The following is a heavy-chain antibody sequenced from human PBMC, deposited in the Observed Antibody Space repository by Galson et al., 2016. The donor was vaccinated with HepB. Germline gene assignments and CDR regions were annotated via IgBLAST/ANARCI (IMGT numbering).Heavy chain of an antibody. CDR1: GFNVSDNY. D-gene: IGHD2-15*01. CDR2: IHRDGHT. Sequence: SLRLSCAASGFNVSDNYMTWLRQAPGKGLEWVSVIHRDGHTYLAASVRGRFSISRDNPKNTVYLQMNRLRAEDTAVYYCARGLHCTGGRCYFGPWFDAWGQGSLVTVSS. CDR3: ARGLHCTGGRCYFGPWFDA. V-gene: IGHV3-53*01. J-gene: IGHJ5*02.